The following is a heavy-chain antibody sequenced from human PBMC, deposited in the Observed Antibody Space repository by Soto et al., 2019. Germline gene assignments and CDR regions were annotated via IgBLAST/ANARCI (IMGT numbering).Heavy chain of an antibody. Sequence: GESLKISCSASGFTFSSYAMHWVRQAPGKGLEYVSAISSNGGSTYYADSVKGRFTISRDNSKNTLYLQMNSLRAEDTAVYYCARDRINWNDGGRYYYYYGMDVWGQGTTVTVSS. CDR1: GFTFSSYA. CDR2: ISSNGGST. J-gene: IGHJ6*02. D-gene: IGHD1-1*01. CDR3: ARDRINWNDGGRYYYYYGMDV. V-gene: IGHV3-64*04.